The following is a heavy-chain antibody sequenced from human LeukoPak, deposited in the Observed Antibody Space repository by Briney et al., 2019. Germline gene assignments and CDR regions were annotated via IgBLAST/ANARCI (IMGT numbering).Heavy chain of an antibody. CDR1: GFTFSSYG. CDR3: ARESGSYYLVLALFDY. V-gene: IGHV3-33*01. D-gene: IGHD1-26*01. Sequence: HPGRSLRLSCAASGFTFSSYGMHWVRQAPGKGLEWVAVIWYDGSKNYYADSVKGRFTISRDNSKNTLYLQMNSLRAEDTAVYYCARESGSYYLVLALFDYWGQGTLVTVSS. CDR2: IWYDGSKN. J-gene: IGHJ4*02.